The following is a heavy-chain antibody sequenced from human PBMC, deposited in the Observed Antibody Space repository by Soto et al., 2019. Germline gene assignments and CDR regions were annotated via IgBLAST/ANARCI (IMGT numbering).Heavy chain of an antibody. CDR1: GFTFSSYA. V-gene: IGHV3-23*01. Sequence: LRLSCAASGFTFSSYAMSWVRQAPGKGLEWVSAISGSGGSTYYADSVKGRFTISRDNSKNTLYLQMNSLRAEDTAVYYCAKGDGSGSYYNNYWGQGTLVTVSS. CDR2: ISGSGGST. D-gene: IGHD3-10*01. J-gene: IGHJ4*02. CDR3: AKGDGSGSYYNNY.